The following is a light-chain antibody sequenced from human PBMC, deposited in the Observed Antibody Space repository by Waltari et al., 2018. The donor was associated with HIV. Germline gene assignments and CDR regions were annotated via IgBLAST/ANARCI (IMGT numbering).Light chain of an antibody. V-gene: IGKV3D-11*01. Sequence: EVVLTQSPATLSLSPGARATLSCSAGLAVSDYLAWYQQKPGQAPRLLIYDASNRATGIPARFSGSGSGTDFTLTISSLEPEDFAVYYCQQRSNWRRSGLTFGGGTKVEIK. CDR3: QQRSNWRRSGLT. CDR2: DAS. J-gene: IGKJ4*01. CDR1: LAVSDY.